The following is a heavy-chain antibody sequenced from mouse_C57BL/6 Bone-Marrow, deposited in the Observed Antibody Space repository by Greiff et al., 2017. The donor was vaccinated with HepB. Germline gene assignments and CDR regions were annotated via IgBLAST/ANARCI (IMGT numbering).Heavy chain of an antibody. CDR3: TTGWLDAY. J-gene: IGHJ3*01. CDR1: GFNIKDDY. CDR2: IDPENGDT. D-gene: IGHD2-3*01. V-gene: IGHV14-4*01. Sequence: EVQLQQSRAELVRPGASVKLSCTASGFNIKDDYMHWVKQRPEQGLEWIGWIDPENGDTEYASKFQGKATITADTSSNTAYLQLSSLTSEDTAVYYCTTGWLDAYWGQGTLVTVSA.